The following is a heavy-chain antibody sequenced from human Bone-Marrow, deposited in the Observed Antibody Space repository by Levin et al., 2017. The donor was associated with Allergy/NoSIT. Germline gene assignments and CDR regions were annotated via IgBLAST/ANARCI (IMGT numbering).Heavy chain of an antibody. CDR2: MYTGGNT. J-gene: IGHJ5*02. Sequence: GESLKISCAVSGFTVSHHYMIWLRQAPGKGLEWVSVMYTGGNTYYADSVKGRFTISRDNSKNTLDLQMNSLRVEDTAVYYCARDSGDSGSWFDPWGQGTLVIVSS. CDR3: ARDSGDSGSWFDP. D-gene: IGHD4-17*01. V-gene: IGHV3-53*01. CDR1: GFTVSHHY.